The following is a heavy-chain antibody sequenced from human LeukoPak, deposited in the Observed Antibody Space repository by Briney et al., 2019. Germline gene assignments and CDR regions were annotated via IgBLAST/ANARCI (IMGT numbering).Heavy chain of an antibody. CDR3: ARGQGGNYYLIYFDY. V-gene: IGHV4-59*01. CDR1: GGSFSTYY. J-gene: IGHJ4*02. D-gene: IGHD1-26*01. Sequence: SETLSLTCTVTGGSFSTYYWSWIRQPPGKGLEWIGHFYYSGSTNYNPSLKGRVTISVDTSRNQFSLKLTSVTAADTAVYYCARGQGGNYYLIYFDYWGQGALVTVSS. CDR2: FYYSGST.